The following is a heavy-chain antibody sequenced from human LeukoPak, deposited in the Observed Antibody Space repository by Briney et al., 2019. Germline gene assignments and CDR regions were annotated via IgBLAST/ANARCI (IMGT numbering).Heavy chain of an antibody. Sequence: GGSLRLSCVASGFTFSSYSMNWVRQAPGKGLEWVSSVSSSSSYIYYADSVKGRFTISRDNSKNTLYLQMNSLRAEDTAVYYCARLGYCSSTSCYRSTMVRGVIGYWGQGTLVTASS. CDR1: GFTFSSYS. CDR3: ARLGYCSSTSCYRSTMVRGVIGY. V-gene: IGHV3-21*04. J-gene: IGHJ4*02. CDR2: VSSSSSYI. D-gene: IGHD2-2*01.